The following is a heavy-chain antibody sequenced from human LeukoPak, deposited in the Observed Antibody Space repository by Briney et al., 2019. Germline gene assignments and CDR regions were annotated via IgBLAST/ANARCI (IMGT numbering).Heavy chain of an antibody. Sequence: ASVKVSCKASGYTFTGYYMHWVRQAPGQGLEWMGWINPNSGGTNYAQKFQGRVTMTRDTSISTAYMELSSLRSEDTAVYYCAAGYYDSSGYYNYYYMDVWGKGTTVTVSS. J-gene: IGHJ6*03. CDR1: GYTFTGYY. CDR2: INPNSGGT. D-gene: IGHD3-22*01. V-gene: IGHV1-2*02. CDR3: AAGYYDSSGYYNYYYMDV.